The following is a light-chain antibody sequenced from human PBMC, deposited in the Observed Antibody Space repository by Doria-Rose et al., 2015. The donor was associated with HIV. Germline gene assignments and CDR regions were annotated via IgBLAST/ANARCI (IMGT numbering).Light chain of an antibody. CDR2: KAS. V-gene: IGKV1-5*03. J-gene: IGKJ1*01. CDR1: QSISAW. CDR3: QLYNRPWT. Sequence: RVTITCRASQSISAWLAWYQQKPGKAPKLLIYKASSLESGVPSRFSGSGSGTEFTLTITSLQPDDFATDFCQLYNRPWTFGQETKVEIK.